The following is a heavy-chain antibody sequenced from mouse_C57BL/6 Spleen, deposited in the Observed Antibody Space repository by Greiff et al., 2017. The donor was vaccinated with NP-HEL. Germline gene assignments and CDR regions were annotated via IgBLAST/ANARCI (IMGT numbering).Heavy chain of an antibody. J-gene: IGHJ3*01. V-gene: IGHV5-17*01. D-gene: IGHD2-1*01. CDR3: ARPYYCDNFGWYCY. CDR1: GFTFSDYG. CDR2: ISSGSSTI. Sequence: EVKVVESGGGLVKPGGSLKLSCAASGFTFSDYGMHWVRQAPEKGLEWVAYISSGSSTIYYADTLKGRFTISGDNAKNTLFLQMTSLRSEDTAVYYCARPYYCDNFGWYCYWGQGTLVTVAA.